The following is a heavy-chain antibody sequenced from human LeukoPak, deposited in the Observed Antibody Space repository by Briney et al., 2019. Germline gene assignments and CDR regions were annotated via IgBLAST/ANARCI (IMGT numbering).Heavy chain of an antibody. V-gene: IGHV3-30*04. CDR1: GFTFSSYA. CDR2: ISYDGSNK. D-gene: IGHD6-13*01. Sequence: GGSLRLSCAASGFTFSSYAMHWVRQAPGKGLEWVAVISYDGSNKYYADSVKGRFTISRDNSKNTLYLQMNRLRAEDTAVYYCAKRGLAAALFRWGQGTLVTVS. CDR3: AKRGLAAALFR. J-gene: IGHJ4*02.